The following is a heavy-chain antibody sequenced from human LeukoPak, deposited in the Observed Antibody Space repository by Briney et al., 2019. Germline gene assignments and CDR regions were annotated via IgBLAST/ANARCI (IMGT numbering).Heavy chain of an antibody. CDR3: AKAWGGTMIVVLPDY. CDR2: ISYDGSNK. J-gene: IGHJ4*02. D-gene: IGHD3-22*01. Sequence: GGSLRLSCAASGFTFSSYGMHWVRQAPGKGLEWVAVISYDGSNKYYADSVKGRFTISRDNSKNTLYLQMNSLRAEDTAVYYCAKAWGGTMIVVLPDYWGQGTLVTVSS. CDR1: GFTFSSYG. V-gene: IGHV3-30*18.